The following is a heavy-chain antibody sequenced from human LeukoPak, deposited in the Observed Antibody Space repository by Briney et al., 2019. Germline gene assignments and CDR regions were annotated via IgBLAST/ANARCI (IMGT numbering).Heavy chain of an antibody. J-gene: IGHJ4*02. CDR1: GYTFTSHG. CDR2: ISAYNGNT. D-gene: IGHD5-18*01. V-gene: IGHV1-18*01. Sequence: ASVTVSCTASGYTFTSHGFSWVRQVPGQGLQWIAWISAYNGNTNYAQKLQGRVTMTTDTSTTTAYMELRSLRSDDTAVYYCARFATAMPIDFDYWGQGTLDTVSS. CDR3: ARFATAMPIDFDY.